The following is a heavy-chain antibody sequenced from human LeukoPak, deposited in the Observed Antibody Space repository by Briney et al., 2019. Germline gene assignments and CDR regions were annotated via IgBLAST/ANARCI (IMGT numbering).Heavy chain of an antibody. CDR3: ARGPKDIAAPDY. J-gene: IGHJ4*02. CDR1: GGTFSSYA. D-gene: IGHD6-6*01. V-gene: IGHV1-69*04. Sequence: SVKVSCKASGGTFSSYAISWVRQAPGQGLEWMGRIIPILGIANYAQKFQGRVTMTRNTPISTAYMELSSLRSEDTAVYYCARGPKDIAAPDYWGQGTLVTVSS. CDR2: IIPILGIA.